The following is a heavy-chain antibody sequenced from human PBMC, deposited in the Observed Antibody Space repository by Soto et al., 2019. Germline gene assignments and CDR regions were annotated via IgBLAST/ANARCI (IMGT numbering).Heavy chain of an antibody. CDR3: ATAEVDY. Sequence: HPGGSLRLSCAASGFTFGDYWMHWVRQPPGKGPGWVSRMTGDGRTTQYADSVKGRFTASRDNAKSTLYLQMNSLRAEDTAVYYCATAEVDYWGPGTLVTVSS. CDR1: GFTFGDYW. J-gene: IGHJ4*02. V-gene: IGHV3-74*03. CDR2: MTGDGRTT.